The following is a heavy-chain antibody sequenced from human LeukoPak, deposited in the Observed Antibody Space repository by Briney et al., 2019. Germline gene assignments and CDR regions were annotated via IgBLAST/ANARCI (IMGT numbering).Heavy chain of an antibody. CDR2: ITSSSSTI. CDR3: ARVLTYDYVWGSRSDY. V-gene: IGHV3-48*02. D-gene: IGHD3-16*01. J-gene: IGHJ4*02. CDR1: GFTFSSYS. Sequence: GGSLRLSCAASGFTFSSYSMNWVRQAPGKGLEWVSYITSSSSTIYHEDSVKGRFTISRDNAKNSLYLQMNRLRDEDTAVYYCARVLTYDYVWGSRSDYWGQGTLVTVSS.